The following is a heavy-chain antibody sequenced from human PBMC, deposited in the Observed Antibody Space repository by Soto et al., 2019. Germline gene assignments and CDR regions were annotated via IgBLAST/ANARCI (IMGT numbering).Heavy chain of an antibody. CDR2: IITFVGKA. CDR3: ARVTGCHESGCNYMDV. J-gene: IGHJ6*03. CDR1: GGTLSSYS. Sequence: QVQLVQSGPEVKKPGSSVKVSCKTSGGTLSSYSISWVRQAPGQGLEWGGRIITFVGKANVAQQFQGRVTITADRSTDTSSMGLRKLTSGDTAVYYCARVTGCHESGCNYMDVWGTGTTVTVSS. V-gene: IGHV1-69*08. D-gene: IGHD3-9*01.